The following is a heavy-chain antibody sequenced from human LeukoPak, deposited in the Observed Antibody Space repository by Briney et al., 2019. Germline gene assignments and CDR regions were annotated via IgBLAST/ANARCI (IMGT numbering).Heavy chain of an antibody. J-gene: IGHJ4*02. Sequence: ASVTVSYKASGYTFTSCDIIWVRQAAGRGREGMGWMNPNSGNTGDGQSFQGRITMTRDISIGTAYMELSNLTSEDTAIYYCTRGSSGRRDNWGQGTLVTVSA. CDR3: TRGSSGRRDN. V-gene: IGHV1-8*01. CDR1: GYTFTSCD. CDR2: MNPNSGNT. D-gene: IGHD6-19*01.